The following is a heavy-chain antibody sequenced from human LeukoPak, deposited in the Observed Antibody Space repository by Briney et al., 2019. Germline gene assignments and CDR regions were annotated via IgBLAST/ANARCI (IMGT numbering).Heavy chain of an antibody. CDR1: GGSISSYY. V-gene: IGHV4-59*01. J-gene: IGHJ4*02. Sequence: SETLSLTCTVSGGSISSYYWSWIRQPPGKGLEWIGYIYYSGSTNYNPSLKSRVTISVDTSKNQFSLKLSSVTAADTAVYYCAKLLLEVRGVITPLDYWGQGTLVTVSS. CDR3: AKLLLEVRGVITPLDY. D-gene: IGHD3-10*01. CDR2: IYYSGST.